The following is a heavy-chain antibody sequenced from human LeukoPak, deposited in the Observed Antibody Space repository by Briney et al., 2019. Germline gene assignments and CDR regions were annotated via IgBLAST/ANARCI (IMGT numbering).Heavy chain of an antibody. CDR3: ARGADGVSSNSRGWFDP. CDR2: ISGSGGNT. V-gene: IGHV3-23*01. J-gene: IGHJ5*02. D-gene: IGHD2-15*01. CDR1: GFTFSNYG. Sequence: PGGTLRLSCAASGFTFSNYGMSWVRQAPGKGLEWVSAISGSGGNTYYSDSVEGRFTISRDNSKNTLYLQMNTLRAEDTAVYSCARGADGVSSNSRGWFDPWGQGTLVTVSS.